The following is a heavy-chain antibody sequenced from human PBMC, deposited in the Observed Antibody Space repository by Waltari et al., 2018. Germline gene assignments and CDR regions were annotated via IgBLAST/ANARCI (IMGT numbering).Heavy chain of an antibody. V-gene: IGHV3-30*04. J-gene: IGHJ6*02. CDR3: ARDYCDRANCHGMDV. D-gene: IGHD3-22*01. CDR2: ISNNGRNI. CDR1: DFTFSSYA. Sequence: QVQLVESGGGVVQPGGSLRLSCAASDFTFSSYAMHWVRQAPGKGLGWVAVISNNGRNIYYVDAVKGRFTISRDNSKKTLYMQMNSLTAEDTAVYYCARDYCDRANCHGMDVWGQGTTVTV.